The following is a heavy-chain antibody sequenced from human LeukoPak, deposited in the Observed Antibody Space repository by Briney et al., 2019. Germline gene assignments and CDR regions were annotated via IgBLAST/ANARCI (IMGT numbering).Heavy chain of an antibody. CDR2: IYYSGST. V-gene: IGHV4-59*01. CDR3: ARDTTTVTTDWYFDL. D-gene: IGHD4-17*01. J-gene: IGHJ2*01. CDR1: GGSISSYY. Sequence: SETLSLTCTVSGGSISSYYWSWIRQPPGKGLEWIGYIYYSGSTNYNPSLKSRVTISVDTSKNQFSLKLSFVTAADTAVYYCARDTTTVTTDWYFDLWGRGTLVTVSS.